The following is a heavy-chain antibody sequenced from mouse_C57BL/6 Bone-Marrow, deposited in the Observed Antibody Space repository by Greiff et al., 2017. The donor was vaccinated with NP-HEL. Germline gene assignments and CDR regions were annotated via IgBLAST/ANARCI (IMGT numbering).Heavy chain of an antibody. CDR2: IDPSASYP. V-gene: IGHV1-69*01. Sequence: QVQLQQPGAELVMPGASVKLSCTASGFTFTSYWMHWVQQRPGQGLEWIGEIDPSASYPNYNQKFKGKSTLTVDKSSSTAYMQLSSLTSEDSAVYYCARIVWVYDGYYAYYAMDYWGQGTAVTVSA. CDR3: ARIVWVYDGYYAYYAMDY. J-gene: IGHJ4*01. D-gene: IGHD2-3*01. CDR1: GFTFTSYW.